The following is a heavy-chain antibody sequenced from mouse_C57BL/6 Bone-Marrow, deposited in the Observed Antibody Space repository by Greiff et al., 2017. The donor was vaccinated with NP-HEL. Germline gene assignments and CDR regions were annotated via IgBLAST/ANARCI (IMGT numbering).Heavy chain of an antibody. J-gene: IGHJ3*01. Sequence: VQLQQSGAELVRPGASVKLSCKASGYTFRSYGIRWVQQRTGQGLEWIGEIYPRSGNTYYTEKFKGKATLTADKSSSPAYLALTSLTAEDSAVYYCARRVYSCFAYWGQGTLVTVSA. CDR2: IYPRSGNT. CDR3: ARRVYSCFAY. D-gene: IGHD2-1*01. CDR1: GYTFRSYG. V-gene: IGHV1-81*01.